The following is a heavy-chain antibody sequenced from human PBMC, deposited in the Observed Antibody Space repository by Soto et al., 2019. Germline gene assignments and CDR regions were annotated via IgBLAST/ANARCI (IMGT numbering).Heavy chain of an antibody. D-gene: IGHD2-2*01. J-gene: IGHJ4*02. V-gene: IGHV3-23*01. CDR3: AKVRIVVVPAAPDY. CDR1: GFTFSSYA. Sequence: WGSLRLSCAASGFTFSSYAMSWVRQAPGKGLEWVSAISGSGGSTYYADSVKGRFTISRDNSKNTLYLQMNSLRAEDTAVYYCAKVRIVVVPAAPDYWGQGTLVTVSS. CDR2: ISGSGGST.